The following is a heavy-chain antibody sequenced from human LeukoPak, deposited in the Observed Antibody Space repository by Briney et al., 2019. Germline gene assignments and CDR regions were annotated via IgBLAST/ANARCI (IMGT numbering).Heavy chain of an antibody. CDR3: ARWVCSPTSCYYFDY. Sequence: GGSLRLSCEASGFTVSSNYMNWVRQAPGKGLEWVSVLYSGGSTYYVDSVKGRFTISRDNVQNSLSLQMNSLRAEDTALYYCARWVCSPTSCYYFDYWGQGSLVVVSS. D-gene: IGHD2-2*01. J-gene: IGHJ4*02. CDR2: LYSGGST. CDR1: GFTVSSNY. V-gene: IGHV3-53*01.